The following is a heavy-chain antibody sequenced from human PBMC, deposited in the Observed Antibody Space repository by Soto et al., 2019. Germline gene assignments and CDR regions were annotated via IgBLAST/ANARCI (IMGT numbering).Heavy chain of an antibody. J-gene: IGHJ4*02. CDR2: INPNSGDT. CDR1: GYTFTGYY. CDR3: ARSLSTIGGRPDS. D-gene: IGHD6-6*01. Sequence: ASVKVSCKASGYTFTGYYMHWVRQAPGQGLEWTGWINPNSGDTKYAQKFQGRVTMTRDTSTRTAYMEVSRLTSDDTAVYYCARSLSTIGGRPDSWGQGTLVTVPQ. V-gene: IGHV1-2*02.